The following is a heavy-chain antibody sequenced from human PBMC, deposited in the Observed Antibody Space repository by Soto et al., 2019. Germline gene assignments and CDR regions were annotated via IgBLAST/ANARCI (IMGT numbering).Heavy chain of an antibody. J-gene: IGHJ5*02. CDR2: ISAYTDDP. V-gene: IGHV1-18*01. D-gene: IGHD2-2*01. Sequence: QGQLVQSGAEVKKPGASVKVSCTASGNTFTNFGVTWVRQAPGQGLEWMGWISAYTDDPNYAQKFQGRVTMTIETSTSTAYLDLRSLTSDETAVYYCARVIPGAEAWFDPWGQGTLVTVSS. CDR3: ARVIPGAEAWFDP. CDR1: GNTFTNFG.